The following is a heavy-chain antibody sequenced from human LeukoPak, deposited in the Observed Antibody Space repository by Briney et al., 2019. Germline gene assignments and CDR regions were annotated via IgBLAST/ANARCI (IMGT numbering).Heavy chain of an antibody. J-gene: IGHJ4*02. Sequence: GGSLRLSCAASGFTFSSYEMNWVRQAPGKGLEWVSYISSSSSTIYYADSVKGRFTISRDNAKNSLYLQMNSLRAEDTAVYYCARSGEPDIVVVPAAPNWGSFDYWGQGTLVTVSS. CDR2: ISSSSSTI. CDR3: ARSGEPDIVVVPAAPNWGSFDY. V-gene: IGHV3-48*03. D-gene: IGHD2-2*01. CDR1: GFTFSSYE.